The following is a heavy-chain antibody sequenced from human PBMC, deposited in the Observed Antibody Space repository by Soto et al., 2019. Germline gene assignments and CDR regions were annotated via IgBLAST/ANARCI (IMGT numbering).Heavy chain of an antibody. J-gene: IGHJ5*02. D-gene: IGHD6-13*01. CDR3: ARDFLGGIAAAGVMWDVIGWFDP. CDR2: TYYRSKWYN. CDR1: GDSVSSNSAA. Sequence: PSQTLSLTCAISGDSVSSNSAACNWIRQSPSRGLEWLGRTYYRSKWYNDYAASVKSRITINPDTSKNQFSLQLNSVTPEDTAVYYCARDFLGGIAAAGVMWDVIGWFDPWGQGTLVTVSS. V-gene: IGHV6-1*01.